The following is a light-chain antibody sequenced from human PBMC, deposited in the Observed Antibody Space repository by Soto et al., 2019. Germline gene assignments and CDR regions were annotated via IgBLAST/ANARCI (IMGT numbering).Light chain of an antibody. CDR2: GAS. CDR1: QSVNNN. V-gene: IGKV3-15*01. J-gene: IGKJ4*01. Sequence: EIVMTQSPATLSVSPGERATLSCRASQSVNNNLAWYQQKPGQAPRLLIYGASARATGIPARFIGSGSGTEFTLPISSLQSEDFAVYYCQQYNNWPLTFGGGTKVEIK. CDR3: QQYNNWPLT.